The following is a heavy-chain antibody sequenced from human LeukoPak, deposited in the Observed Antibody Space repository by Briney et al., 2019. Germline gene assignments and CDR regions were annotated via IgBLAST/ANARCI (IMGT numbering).Heavy chain of an antibody. J-gene: IGHJ4*02. V-gene: IGHV1-69*13. CDR1: GGTFSSYA. Sequence: GASVKVSCKASGGTFSSYAISWVRQAPGQGLEWMGGIIPIFGTANYARKFQGRVTTTADESTSTAYMELSSLRSEDTAVYYCARCQSSGPPNPFDYWGQGTLVTVSS. CDR3: ARCQSSGPPNPFDY. CDR2: IIPIFGTA. D-gene: IGHD6-25*01.